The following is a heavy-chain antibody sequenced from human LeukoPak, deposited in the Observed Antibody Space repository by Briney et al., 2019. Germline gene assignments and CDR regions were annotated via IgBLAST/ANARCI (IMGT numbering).Heavy chain of an antibody. V-gene: IGHV3-74*01. Sequence: GGSLRLSCAASGFTFSTYWMHWVRQAPGKGLVWVSRIKSDGGTNYADSVKGRFTISRDNAKKTVSLQMNSLRPEDTGVYYCARAPSEIGGYYPEYFRHWGQGPLVTVSS. J-gene: IGHJ1*01. CDR1: GFTFSTYW. CDR2: IKSDGGT. D-gene: IGHD3-22*01. CDR3: ARAPSEIGGYYPEYFRH.